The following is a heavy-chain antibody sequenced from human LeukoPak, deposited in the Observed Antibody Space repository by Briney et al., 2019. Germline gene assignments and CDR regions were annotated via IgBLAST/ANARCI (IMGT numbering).Heavy chain of an antibody. D-gene: IGHD6-6*01. V-gene: IGHV3-30*18. CDR1: GFTFSSYG. Sequence: SGGSLRLSCAASGFTFSSYGMHWVRQAPGQGLEWWAVISYDGSNKYYADSVKGRFTISRDNSKNTLYLQMNSLRAEDTAVYYCAKGVVSSSSPGYWGQGTLVTVSS. CDR2: ISYDGSNK. J-gene: IGHJ4*02. CDR3: AKGVVSSSSPGY.